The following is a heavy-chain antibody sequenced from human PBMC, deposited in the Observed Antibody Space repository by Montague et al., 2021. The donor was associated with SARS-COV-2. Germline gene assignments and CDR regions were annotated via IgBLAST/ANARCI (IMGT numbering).Heavy chain of an antibody. D-gene: IGHD2-15*01. J-gene: IGHJ6*02. V-gene: IGHV3-74*03. CDR3: AGDPHCGGRSCFSFDYYGFDV. CDR2: INPDGSRT. CDR1: GFTFSNYW. Sequence: SRRLSCAASGFTFSNYWWHWVRQVPGKGLEWVSRINPDGSRTTYADSVKGRFTISRDKTKNTVYLQMNGLRVEDTAVYYCAGDPHCGGRSCFSFDYYGFDVWGQGTTVSVSS.